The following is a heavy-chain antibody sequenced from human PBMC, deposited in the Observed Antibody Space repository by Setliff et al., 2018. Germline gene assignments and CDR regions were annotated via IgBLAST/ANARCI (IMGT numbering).Heavy chain of an antibody. CDR2: IYYRGDT. J-gene: IGHJ4*02. CDR1: GDPMSSRRYY. CDR3: ARTGTYRYFDY. V-gene: IGHV4-39*01. Sequence: TLSLTCTVSGDPMSSRRYYWAWIRQPPGKGLEWIGRIYYRGDTYYNASLKSRLTLSVDTSKNQVSLNLRSVTAADTAVYYCARTGTYRYFDYWGQGTLVTVS. D-gene: IGHD1-1*01.